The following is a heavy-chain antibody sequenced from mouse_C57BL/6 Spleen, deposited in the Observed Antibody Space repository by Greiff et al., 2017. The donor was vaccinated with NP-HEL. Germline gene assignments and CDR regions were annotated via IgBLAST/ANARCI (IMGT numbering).Heavy chain of an antibody. CDR2: IWSGGST. CDR1: GFSLTSYG. Sequence: QVQLKESGPGLVQPSQSLSITCTVSGFSLTSYGVHWVRQSPGKGLEWLGVIWSGGSTDYNAAFISRLSISKDNSKSQVFFKMNSLQADDTAIYYCARNPLRGYAMDYWGQGTSVTVSS. V-gene: IGHV2-2*01. J-gene: IGHJ4*01. CDR3: ARNPLRGYAMDY.